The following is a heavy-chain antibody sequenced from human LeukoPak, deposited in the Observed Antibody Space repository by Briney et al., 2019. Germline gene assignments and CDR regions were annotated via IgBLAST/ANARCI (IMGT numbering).Heavy chain of an antibody. CDR1: GFSLSTSGVG. Sequence: SGPALVKPTQTLTLTCTFSGFSLSTSGVGVGWIRQPPGKALEWLALIYWDDDKRYSPSLKSRLTITKDTSKNQVVLTMTNMDPVDTATYYCTHRRVTGKYYNWFDPWGQGTLVTVSS. V-gene: IGHV2-5*02. D-gene: IGHD1-20*01. J-gene: IGHJ5*02. CDR3: THRRVTGKYYNWFDP. CDR2: IYWDDDK.